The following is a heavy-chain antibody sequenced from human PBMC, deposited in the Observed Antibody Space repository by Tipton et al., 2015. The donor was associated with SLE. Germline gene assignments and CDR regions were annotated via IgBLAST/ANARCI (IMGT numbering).Heavy chain of an antibody. V-gene: IGHV1-2*02. D-gene: IGHD3-22*01. CDR2: INPNSGGS. J-gene: IGHJ4*02. CDR3: ARGLSYYSDSSGYYQFDL. Sequence: QLVQSGPEVKKPGASVKVSCKASGYTFIGYYIHWVRQAPGQGLEWMGWINPNSGGSHSAQKFQGRVTMTRDTSISTAYMELSNLRSDDTGVYFCARGLSYYSDSSGYYQFDLWGQGSLVTVPS. CDR1: GYTFIGYY.